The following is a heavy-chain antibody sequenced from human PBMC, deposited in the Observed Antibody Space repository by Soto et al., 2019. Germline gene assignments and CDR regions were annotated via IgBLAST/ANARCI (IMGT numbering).Heavy chain of an antibody. J-gene: IGHJ4*02. CDR1: GLTFGSRA. CDR3: VIGSKDSYPGSRIFDF. D-gene: IGHD3-10*01. CDR2: ITDTGGDA. Sequence: EVQLLESGGDLIQPGGSLRLSCVASGLTFGSRAMSWVRQSPGEGLEWVSTITDTGGDAKYADSVRGRFAISRDNSKNTLYLQRSALRAEDSAIYFCVIGSKDSYPGSRIFDFWGRGTLVTVSS. V-gene: IGHV3-23*01.